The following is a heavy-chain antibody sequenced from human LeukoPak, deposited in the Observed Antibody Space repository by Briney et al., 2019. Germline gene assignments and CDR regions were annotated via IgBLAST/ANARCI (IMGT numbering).Heavy chain of an antibody. CDR3: AREAQMHYDFWSGYYEVNWFDP. D-gene: IGHD3-3*01. V-gene: IGHV4-4*07. Sequence: PSETLSLTCTVSGGSISSYYWSWIRQPAGKGLEWIGRIYTSGSTNYNPSLKSRVTMSVDTSKNQFSLKLSSVTAADTAVYYCAREAQMHYDFWSGYYEVNWFDPWGQGTLVTVSS. CDR2: IYTSGST. J-gene: IGHJ5*02. CDR1: GGSISSYY.